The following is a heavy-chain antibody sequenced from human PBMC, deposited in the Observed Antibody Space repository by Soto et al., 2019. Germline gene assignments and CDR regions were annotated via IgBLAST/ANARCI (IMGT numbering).Heavy chain of an antibody. Sequence: GGSLRLSCVASGFSFRSFGMHWVRQAPGKGLEWVALTSYDGSNEYYGDSVKGRFTISRDNSKNTHYLQMNSLRVEDTAVYYCGRGYSDSEGIAGGIDRWGQGTLVTVSS. J-gene: IGHJ5*02. D-gene: IGHD5-12*01. CDR1: GFSFRSFG. V-gene: IGHV3-33*01. CDR3: GRGYSDSEGIAGGIDR. CDR2: TSYDGSNE.